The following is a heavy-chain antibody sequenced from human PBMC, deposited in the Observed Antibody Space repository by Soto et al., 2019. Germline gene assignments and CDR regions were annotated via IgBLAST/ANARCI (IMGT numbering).Heavy chain of an antibody. J-gene: IGHJ6*02. V-gene: IGHV5-51*01. Sequence: GESLKISCKGSGYSFTSYWIGWVRQMPGKGLEWMGIIYPGDSDTRYSPSFQGQVTISADKSISTAYLQWSSLKASDTAMYYCARHKARLGYCSSTSCPYYYYGMDVWRQGTTVTVSS. CDR3: ARHKARLGYCSSTSCPYYYYGMDV. CDR1: GYSFTSYW. CDR2: IYPGDSDT. D-gene: IGHD2-2*01.